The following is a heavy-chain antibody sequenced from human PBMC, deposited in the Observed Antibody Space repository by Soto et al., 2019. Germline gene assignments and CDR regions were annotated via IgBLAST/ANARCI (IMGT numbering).Heavy chain of an antibody. CDR2: ISSSSSYI. CDR1: GFTFSSYS. D-gene: IGHD3-10*01. CDR3: ASRYYYGSGSYHLSFDY. V-gene: IGHV3-21*01. J-gene: IGHJ4*02. Sequence: EVQPVESGGGLVKPGGSLRLSCAASGFTFSSYSMNWVRQAPGKGLEWVSSISSSSSYIYYADSVKGRFTISRDNAKNSLYLQMNSLRAEDTAVYYCASRYYYGSGSYHLSFDYWGQGTLVTVSS.